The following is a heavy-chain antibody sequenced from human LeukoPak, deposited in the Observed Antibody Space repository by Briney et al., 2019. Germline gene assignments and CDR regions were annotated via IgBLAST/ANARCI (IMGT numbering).Heavy chain of an antibody. V-gene: IGHV3-11*01. J-gene: IGHJ6*03. CDR3: TRDSLRWNYMDV. Sequence: PGGSLRLSCAASGFTFSNAWMSWVRQAPGKGLEWVSYISSSGSTIYYADSVKGRFTISRDNAKDSLYLQMNSLRAEDTAVYYCTRDSLRWNYMDVWGKGTTVTVSS. D-gene: IGHD4-23*01. CDR1: GFTFSNAW. CDR2: ISSSGSTI.